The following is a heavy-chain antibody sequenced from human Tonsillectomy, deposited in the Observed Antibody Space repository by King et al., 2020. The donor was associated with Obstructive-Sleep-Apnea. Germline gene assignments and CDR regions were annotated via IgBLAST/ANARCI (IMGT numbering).Heavy chain of an antibody. CDR2: IGGSGAST. CDR1: GITFSSYA. D-gene: IGHD6-13*01. CDR3: AKGPAQQLVPNYFDY. J-gene: IGHJ4*02. Sequence: VQLVESGGGLVQPGRSLRLSCAASGITFSSYAMTWVRQAPGKGLEWVSVIGGSGASTYYADPVKGRFTISRDNSKNTLYLQMNSLRAEDTAVYYCAKGPAQQLVPNYFDYWGQGTLVTVSS. V-gene: IGHV3-23*04.